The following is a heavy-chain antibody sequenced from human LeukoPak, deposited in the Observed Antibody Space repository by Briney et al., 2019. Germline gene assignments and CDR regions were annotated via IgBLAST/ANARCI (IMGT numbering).Heavy chain of an antibody. CDR3: AKGSSSSVYYWTGIDY. V-gene: IGHV3-30*02. CDR2: IRYDGSNK. J-gene: IGHJ4*02. D-gene: IGHD3-22*01. Sequence: GGSLRLSCAASGFTFTIYGMHWVRQAPGKGLEWVAFIRYDGSNKYYADSVKGRFTFSRDNSKNTLYLQMNSLIAEDTAVYYCAKGSSSSVYYWTGIDYWGQGTLDTVSS. CDR1: GFTFTIYG.